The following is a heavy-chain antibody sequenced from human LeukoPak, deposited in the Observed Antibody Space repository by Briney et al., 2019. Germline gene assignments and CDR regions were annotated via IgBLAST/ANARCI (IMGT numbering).Heavy chain of an antibody. V-gene: IGHV4-30-4*01. Sequence: PSQTLSLTCTVSGVSISSGEYYWSWIRPPPGKGLEWIGYIYYSGSTCYNPSLKSRVTISVDTSKNQFSLKLSSVTAADTAVYYCARAYDSSGYYYYFDYWGQGTLVTVSS. J-gene: IGHJ4*02. CDR1: GVSISSGEYY. CDR3: ARAYDSSGYYYYFDY. D-gene: IGHD3-22*01. CDR2: IYYSGST.